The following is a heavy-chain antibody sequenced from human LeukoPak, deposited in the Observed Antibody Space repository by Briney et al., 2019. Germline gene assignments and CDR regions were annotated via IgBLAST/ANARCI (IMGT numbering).Heavy chain of an antibody. CDR2: IYPGDSDT. CDR3: ARARKDIVVVPAAINWFDP. D-gene: IGHD2-2*01. V-gene: IGHV5-51*01. J-gene: IGHJ5*02. CDR1: GYRFTSYW. Sequence: GESLKISCKGSGYRFTSYWIGWVRQMPGKGLEWMGIIYPGDSDTRYSPSFQGQVTISADKSISTAYLQWSSLKASDTAMYYCARARKDIVVVPAAINWFDPWGQGTLVTVSS.